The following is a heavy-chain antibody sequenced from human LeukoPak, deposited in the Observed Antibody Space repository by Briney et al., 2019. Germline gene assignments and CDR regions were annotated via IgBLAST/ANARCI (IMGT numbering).Heavy chain of an antibody. CDR3: ARGNVAACPAPYFDY. Sequence: SETLSLTCAVYGGSFSGYYWSWIRQPPGKGLEWIGEINHSGSTNYNPSLKSRVTISVDTSKNQFSLKLSSVTAADTAVYYCARGNVAACPAPYFDYWGQGTLVTVSS. V-gene: IGHV4-34*01. CDR1: GGSFSGYY. J-gene: IGHJ4*02. D-gene: IGHD6-6*01. CDR2: INHSGST.